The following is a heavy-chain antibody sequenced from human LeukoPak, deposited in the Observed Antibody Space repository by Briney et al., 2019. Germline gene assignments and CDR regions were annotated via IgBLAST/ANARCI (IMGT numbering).Heavy chain of an antibody. V-gene: IGHV3-23*01. CDR2: ISNSGGST. Sequence: GGSLRLSCAASGSTVGRYTTNSVSQAPGKGLEWVSGISNSGGSTYYADYVKCRFTISSDNSRNTLYLQMNSLRADDTAIYYGVKDLAQLWFADYWGQGALVTVSS. J-gene: IGHJ4*02. CDR1: GSTVGRYT. D-gene: IGHD5-18*01. CDR3: VKDLAQLWFADY.